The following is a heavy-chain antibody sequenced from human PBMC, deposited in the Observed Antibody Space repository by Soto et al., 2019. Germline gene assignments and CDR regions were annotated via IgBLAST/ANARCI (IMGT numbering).Heavy chain of an antibody. Sequence: GESLKIYCKGSGYSFTSYWIGWVRQMPGKGLEWRGIIYPGDSDTRYSPSFQGQVTISADKSISTAYLQWSSLKASDTAMYYCARHGRYCSSTSCYSDYWGQGTLVTVSS. CDR1: GYSFTSYW. J-gene: IGHJ4*02. CDR3: ARHGRYCSSTSCYSDY. D-gene: IGHD2-2*01. V-gene: IGHV5-51*01. CDR2: IYPGDSDT.